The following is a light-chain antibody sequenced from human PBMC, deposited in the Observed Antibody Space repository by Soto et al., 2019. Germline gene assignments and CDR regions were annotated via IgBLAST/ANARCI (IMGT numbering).Light chain of an antibody. CDR3: QHYNRYSPYT. Sequence: DIQMTQFPSTLSASIGDRVTITCRASQSISTWLAWYQQKAGKAPKLLIYTASSLDTGVPSRFSGSGSGTEFPLPISSLQPDDFATYYCQHYNRYSPYTFGQGTRLEIK. CDR1: QSISTW. V-gene: IGKV1-5*03. J-gene: IGKJ2*01. CDR2: TAS.